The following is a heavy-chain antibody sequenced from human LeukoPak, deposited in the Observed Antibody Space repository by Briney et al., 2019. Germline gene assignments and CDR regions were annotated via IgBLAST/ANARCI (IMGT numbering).Heavy chain of an antibody. V-gene: IGHV4-39*01. CDR3: ARRGGRLHGKIYYYYYYMDV. CDR1: GDSLCSSSDY. D-gene: IGHD4-11*01. Sequence: SETLSLTCTVSGDSLCSSSDYCGWVRQPAGGGGEWLGSIYYSGSTYYNPSLKSRVTISVDTSKNQFSLKLSSVTAADTAVYYCARRGGRLHGKIYYYYYYMDVWGKGTTVTVSS. J-gene: IGHJ6*03. CDR2: IYYSGST.